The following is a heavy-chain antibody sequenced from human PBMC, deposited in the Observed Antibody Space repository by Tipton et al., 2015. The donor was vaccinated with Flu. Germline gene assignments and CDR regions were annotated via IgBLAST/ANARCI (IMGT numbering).Heavy chain of an antibody. D-gene: IGHD1-1*01. Sequence: LRLSCTVSGASVNIENSYWVWIRKSLGRGLEWIGTTYNTGLTNYNPSLKSRVTVSLDMSKNQFSLNVSLVTAADTATYFCARGNWNSNYDNWFDPWGQGTPVTVSS. CDR1: GASVNIENSY. CDR2: TYNTGLT. CDR3: ARGNWNSNYDNWFDP. J-gene: IGHJ5*02. V-gene: IGHV4-39*07.